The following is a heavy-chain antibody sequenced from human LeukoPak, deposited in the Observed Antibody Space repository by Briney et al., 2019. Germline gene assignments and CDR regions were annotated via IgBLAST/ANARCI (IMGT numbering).Heavy chain of an antibody. CDR3: ASIEEHDYGDYYYGMDV. D-gene: IGHD4-17*01. V-gene: IGHV3-9*01. CDR1: GFTFDDYA. J-gene: IGHJ6*02. Sequence: PGRSLRLSCAASGFTFDDYAMHWVRQAPGKGLEWVAAISWNGVRIGYADSVKGRFTISRDNAKNTLYLQMNSLRAEDTAVYYCASIEEHDYGDYYYGMDVWGQGTTVTVSS. CDR2: ISWNGVRI.